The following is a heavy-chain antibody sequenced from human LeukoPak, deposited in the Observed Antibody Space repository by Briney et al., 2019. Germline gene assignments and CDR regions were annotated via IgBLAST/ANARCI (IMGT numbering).Heavy chain of an antibody. CDR2: FDPEDGET. V-gene: IGHV1-24*01. J-gene: IGHJ4*02. Sequence: ASVKVSCKVSGYTLTELSMHWVRQAPGKGLEWMGGFDPEDGETIYAHKFQGRVTITEDTSTDTAYMELSMLRSEDTAVYYCATGPPSQYGSGTSCYYNYFDYWWEGGLLAVAS. CDR3: ATGPPSQYGSGTSCYYNYFDY. CDR1: GYTLTELS. D-gene: IGHD2-2*01.